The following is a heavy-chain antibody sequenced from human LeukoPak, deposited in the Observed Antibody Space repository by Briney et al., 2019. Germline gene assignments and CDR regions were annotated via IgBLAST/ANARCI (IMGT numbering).Heavy chain of an antibody. Sequence: SETLSLTCTVSGGSISSHYWSWIRQPPGKGLEWIGYIYYSGSTNYNPSLKSRVTISVDTSKNQFSLKLSSVTAADTAVYYCARNIVVGFDYWGQGTLVAVSS. V-gene: IGHV4-59*11. CDR2: IYYSGST. CDR1: GGSISSHY. J-gene: IGHJ4*02. CDR3: ARNIVVGFDY. D-gene: IGHD2-2*01.